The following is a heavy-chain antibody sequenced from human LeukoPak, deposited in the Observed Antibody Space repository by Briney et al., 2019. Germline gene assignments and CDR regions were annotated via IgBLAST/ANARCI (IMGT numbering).Heavy chain of an antibody. Sequence: GGSLKLPCAGFGFIFSDCAIHWVRQASGKGLEWVGRIDTRDKGSATAYAASVRGRFAISRDDSASTAYLQMTGLETEDTAVYFCTRGGGSWSHLDYWGQGALVTVSS. V-gene: IGHV3-73*01. CDR1: GFIFSDCA. CDR3: TRGGGSWSHLDY. J-gene: IGHJ4*02. D-gene: IGHD2-15*01. CDR2: IDTRDKGSAT.